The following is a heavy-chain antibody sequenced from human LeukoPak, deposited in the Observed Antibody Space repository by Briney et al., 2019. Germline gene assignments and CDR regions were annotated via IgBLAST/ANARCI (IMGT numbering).Heavy chain of an antibody. J-gene: IGHJ6*03. CDR2: IYYSGST. CDR3: ARTTEAHSWRTRYYDYYMDV. CDR1: GSSLSSYY. Sequence: WDTLSLTCTVSGSSLSSYYWSWIRQPPGKGLEWFGYIYYSGSTNYNPSLKSRVTISVDTSKNQFSLKLSAVTAADTAVYYCARTTEAHSWRTRYYDYYMDVWGKGTTVTVSS. V-gene: IGHV4-59*07. D-gene: IGHD6-13*01.